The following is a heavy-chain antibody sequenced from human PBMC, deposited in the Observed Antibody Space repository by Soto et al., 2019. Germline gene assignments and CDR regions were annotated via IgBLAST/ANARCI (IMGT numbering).Heavy chain of an antibody. Sequence: SVKVSCKASGGTFSSYAINWVRQAPGQGLEWMGGIVPIFGTAKYAQKFQGRVTIAADESTSAAYMELTSLRSEDTAMYYCASSPYRSSLFVLASESCGQGTLVTVSS. CDR1: GGTFSSYA. CDR3: ASSPYRSSLFVLASES. V-gene: IGHV1-69*13. D-gene: IGHD6-6*01. CDR2: IVPIFGTA. J-gene: IGHJ5*02.